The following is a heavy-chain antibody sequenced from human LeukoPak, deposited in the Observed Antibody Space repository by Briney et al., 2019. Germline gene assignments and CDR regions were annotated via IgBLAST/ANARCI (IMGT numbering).Heavy chain of an antibody. Sequence: SETLSLTCTVSGGSISSSSYSWTWIRQPPGKGLEWIGSIHYDGNTYYKPSLRSRVTISVDTSKNQFSLRLSSVTAADTAVYYCAKRPVNYGTDVWGQGTTVIVSS. CDR1: GGSISSSSYS. D-gene: IGHD6-19*01. J-gene: IGHJ6*02. CDR3: AKRPVNYGTDV. CDR2: IHYDGNT. V-gene: IGHV4-39*01.